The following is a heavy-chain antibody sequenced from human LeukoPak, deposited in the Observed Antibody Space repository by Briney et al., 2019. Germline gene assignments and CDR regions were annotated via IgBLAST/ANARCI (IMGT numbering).Heavy chain of an antibody. CDR1: GGSLSNNY. CDR2: IIHSGST. D-gene: IGHD3-3*01. CDR3: ARGWYDFWSGYYGF. J-gene: IGHJ4*02. V-gene: IGHV4-34*01. Sequence: PSETLSLTCAVSGGSLSNNYWSWIRQPPGKGLDWIGEIIHSGSTNYNPSPKSRVTISVDTSMNNFSLKLHSVTAADTAVYYCARGWYDFWSGYYGFWGQGTLVTVSS.